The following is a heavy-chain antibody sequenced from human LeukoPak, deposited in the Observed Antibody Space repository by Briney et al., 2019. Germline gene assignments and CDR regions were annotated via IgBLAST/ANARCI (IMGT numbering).Heavy chain of an antibody. Sequence: PSETLSLTCTVSGASLTSNYWTWIRLPAGEGLEWIGRVHPSDTSDYNPSLKSRVSMSVDTSKNQFSLRLRSVTAADTAFYYCARVSYNSGSYISGGWFDPWGQGILVTVSS. CDR2: VHPSDTS. D-gene: IGHD3-10*01. J-gene: IGHJ5*02. CDR1: GASLTSNY. CDR3: ARVSYNSGSYISGGWFDP. V-gene: IGHV4-4*07.